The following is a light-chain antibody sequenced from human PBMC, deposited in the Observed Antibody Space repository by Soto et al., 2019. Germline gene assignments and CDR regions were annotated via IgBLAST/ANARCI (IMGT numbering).Light chain of an antibody. CDR1: ESVSSN. CDR2: GAS. Sequence: EIVMTQSPATLSVSPGERATLSCRASESVSSNLAWYQQKPGQAPRLLIYGASTRATGIPARFSGSGSGTEFTLTISSLQTEDFAVCYCQQYNNWLLITFGQGTRLEIQ. V-gene: IGKV3-15*01. CDR3: QQYNNWLLIT. J-gene: IGKJ5*01.